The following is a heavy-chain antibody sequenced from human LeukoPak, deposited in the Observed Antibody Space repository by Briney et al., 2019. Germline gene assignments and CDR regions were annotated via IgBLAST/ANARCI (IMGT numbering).Heavy chain of an antibody. D-gene: IGHD3-9*01. Sequence: PGGSLRLSCAASGFTFSSYAMSWVRQAPGKGLEWVSGISGSGGNTYSADSVKGRFTISRDNSKNTLYLQMSSLRAEDTAVYYCAKEAVDYDILTGYYTTGYFDYWGQGTLVTVSS. V-gene: IGHV3-23*01. J-gene: IGHJ4*02. CDR1: GFTFSSYA. CDR3: AKEAVDYDILTGYYTTGYFDY. CDR2: ISGSGGNT.